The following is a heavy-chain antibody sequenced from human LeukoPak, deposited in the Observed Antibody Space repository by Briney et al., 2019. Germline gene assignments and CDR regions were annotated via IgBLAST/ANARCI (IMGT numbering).Heavy chain of an antibody. V-gene: IGHV4-59*08. D-gene: IGHD3-10*01. CDR1: GGSISSYF. CDR3: AGRLWFGELVGFDP. CDR2: IYYSGST. J-gene: IGHJ5*02. Sequence: SETLSLTCTVSGGSISSYFWHWIRQPPGKGLEWIGYIYYSGSTNYNPSLKSRVTISVDTSKNQFSLKLSSVTAADTAVYYCAGRLWFGELVGFDPWGQGTLVTVSS.